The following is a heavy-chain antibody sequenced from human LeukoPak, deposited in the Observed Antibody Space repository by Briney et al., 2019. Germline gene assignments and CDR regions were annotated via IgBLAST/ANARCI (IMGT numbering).Heavy chain of an antibody. CDR3: ARTGVVPAALFAKNAFDI. CDR1: GGSFSGYY. D-gene: IGHD2-2*01. Sequence: PSETLSLTCAVYGGSFSGYYWSWIRQPPGKGLEWIGEINHSGSTNYNPSLKSRVTISVDTSKNQFSLKLSSVTAADTAVYYCARTGVVPAALFAKNAFDIWGQGTMVTVSS. CDR2: INHSGST. V-gene: IGHV4-34*01. J-gene: IGHJ3*02.